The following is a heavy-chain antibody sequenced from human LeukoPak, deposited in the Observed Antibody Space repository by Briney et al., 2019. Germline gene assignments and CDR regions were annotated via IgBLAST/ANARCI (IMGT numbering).Heavy chain of an antibody. V-gene: IGHV3-23*01. CDR1: GFTCSRFW. CDR3: AKMITFGGDYDAFDI. D-gene: IGHD3-16*01. CDR2: ISGSGGSI. Sequence: GGSLRLSCSASGFTCSRFWMSWVRQAPGKGLEWVSAISGSGGSIYYADSVKGRFTISRDNSKNTLYLQMNSLRAEDTAVYYCAKMITFGGDYDAFDIWGQGTMVTVSS. J-gene: IGHJ3*02.